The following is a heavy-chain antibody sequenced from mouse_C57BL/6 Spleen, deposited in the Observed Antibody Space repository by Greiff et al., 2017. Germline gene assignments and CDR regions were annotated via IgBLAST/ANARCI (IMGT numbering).Heavy chain of an antibody. CDR3: ARGGSRWYFDV. D-gene: IGHD1-1*01. Sequence: EVQRVESGGGLVKPGGSLKLSCAASRFTFSDYGMHWVRQAPEKGLEWVAYISSGSSTIYYADTVKGRFTISRDNAKNTLFLQMTSLRSEDTAMYYCARGGSRWYFDVWGTGTTVTVSS. CDR2: ISSGSSTI. CDR1: RFTFSDYG. V-gene: IGHV5-17*01. J-gene: IGHJ1*03.